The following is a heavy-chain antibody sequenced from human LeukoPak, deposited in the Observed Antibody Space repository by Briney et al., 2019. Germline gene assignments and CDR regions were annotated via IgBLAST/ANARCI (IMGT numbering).Heavy chain of an antibody. Sequence: PSQTLSLTCTVSGGSISSGGYYWSWIRQPPGKGLEWIGYIYHSGSTYYNPSLKSRVTISVDTSKNQFSLKLSSVTAADTAVYYCARQEESLGWPALDYFDYWGQGTLVTVSS. V-gene: IGHV4-30-2*01. CDR2: IYHSGST. CDR1: GGSISSGGYY. D-gene: IGHD3-3*02. J-gene: IGHJ4*02. CDR3: ARQEESLGWPALDYFDY.